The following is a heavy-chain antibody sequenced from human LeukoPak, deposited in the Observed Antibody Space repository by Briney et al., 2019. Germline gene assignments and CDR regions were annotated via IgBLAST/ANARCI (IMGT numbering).Heavy chain of an antibody. J-gene: IGHJ4*02. CDR3: ARSWYNSGSLLRFFDS. Sequence: PGGSLRLSCAASGFSFNTYAMNWVRLTPGKGLEWVSGISGSGVNTWYTDSLKGRFTVSRDNSNNTVFLQMNSLTDEDAALYFCARSWYNSGSLLRFFDSWGQGTLVTVSS. D-gene: IGHD6-19*01. CDR2: ISGSGVNT. V-gene: IGHV3-23*01. CDR1: GFSFNTYA.